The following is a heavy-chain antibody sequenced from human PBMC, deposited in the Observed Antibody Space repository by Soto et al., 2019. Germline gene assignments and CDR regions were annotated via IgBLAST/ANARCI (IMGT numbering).Heavy chain of an antibody. CDR3: ATRSGGGGAFDF. CDR2: ISSSGSTT. V-gene: IGHV3-48*03. Sequence: GESLKISCAASGFTFNTYEMNWVRQAPGRGLEWVSYISSSGSTTYYADSVKGRFTISRDNAKNSLYLQMNSLRAEDTAIYYCATRSGGGGAFDFWGQGTMVTVSS. J-gene: IGHJ3*01. D-gene: IGHD3-10*01. CDR1: GFTFNTYE.